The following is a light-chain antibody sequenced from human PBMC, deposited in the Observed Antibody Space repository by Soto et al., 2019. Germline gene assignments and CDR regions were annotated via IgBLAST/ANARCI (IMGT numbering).Light chain of an antibody. V-gene: IGLV2-8*01. J-gene: IGLJ3*02. CDR3: SAYAGTNNLGV. CDR2: EVN. CDR1: SSDIGGYNF. Sequence: QSALTQPPSASGSPGQSVTISCTGTSSDIGGYNFVSWYQQHPGKAPKLSIYEVNKRPSGVPDRFSGSKSGNTASLTVSGLQADDEGDYYCSAYAGTNNLGVFGGGTKVTVL.